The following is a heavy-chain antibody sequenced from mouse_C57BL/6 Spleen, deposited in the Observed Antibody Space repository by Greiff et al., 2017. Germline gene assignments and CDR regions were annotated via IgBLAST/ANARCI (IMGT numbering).Heavy chain of an antibody. CDR1: GFTFTDYY. J-gene: IGHJ3*01. Sequence: EVMLVESGGGLVQPGGSLSLSCAASGFTFTDYYMSWVRQPPGKALEWLGFIRNKANGYTTEYSASVKGRFTISRDNSQSILYLQMNALRAEDSATYYCARSLYDYDPAWFAYWGQGTLVTVSA. V-gene: IGHV7-3*01. CDR2: IRNKANGYTT. D-gene: IGHD2-4*01. CDR3: ARSLYDYDPAWFAY.